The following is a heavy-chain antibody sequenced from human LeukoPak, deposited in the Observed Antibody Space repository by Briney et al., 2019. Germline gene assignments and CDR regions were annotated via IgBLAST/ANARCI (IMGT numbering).Heavy chain of an antibody. Sequence: ASVKVSCXASGYTFTDYYIHWVRQAPGQGLEWMAWINPNSGATNYPQKFQGRGTMTRDRSISTAYMELNRLRSDDTAIYYCATGSGYDYLAIDIWGQGTVVTVSS. V-gene: IGHV1-2*02. J-gene: IGHJ3*02. CDR2: INPNSGAT. CDR3: ATGSGYDYLAIDI. D-gene: IGHD5-12*01. CDR1: GYTFTDYY.